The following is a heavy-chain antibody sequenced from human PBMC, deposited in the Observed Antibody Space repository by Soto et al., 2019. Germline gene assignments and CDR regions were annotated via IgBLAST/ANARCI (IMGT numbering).Heavy chain of an antibody. Sequence: QVQLVQSGAEVKKPGASVRVSCKTSGYTFTGYYMHWVRQATRQGLEWMGWINPNSGSTSYAQNFQDWVTMTRDTSSSTVYMELGRLRPDDTAVYYCARGSIVERSLYYSHMDVWGKGTTVTVSS. D-gene: IGHD2-15*01. CDR3: ARGSIVERSLYYSHMDV. J-gene: IGHJ6*03. V-gene: IGHV1-2*04. CDR1: GYTFTGYY. CDR2: INPNSGST.